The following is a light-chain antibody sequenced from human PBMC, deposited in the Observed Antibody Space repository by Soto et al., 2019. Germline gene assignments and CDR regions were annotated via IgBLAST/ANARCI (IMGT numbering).Light chain of an antibody. J-gene: IGKJ1*01. Sequence: DIQMTQSPSTLSASVGDRVTITCRASQTISSWLAWYQQRPGKAPKLLIYKASTLESGVPSRFSGSGSGTEFTLTISSLQPDDFATYYCQHYKSYPVTFGQGTKVEIK. CDR1: QTISSW. CDR3: QHYKSYPVT. V-gene: IGKV1-5*03. CDR2: KAS.